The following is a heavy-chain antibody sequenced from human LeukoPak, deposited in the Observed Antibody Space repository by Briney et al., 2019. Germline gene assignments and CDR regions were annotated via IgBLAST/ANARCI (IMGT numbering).Heavy chain of an antibody. CDR1: GFTFSSYS. CDR3: ARDFDSSGWGTTDY. Sequence: GGSLRLSCAASGFTFSSYSINWVRRAPGKGLEWVSYITGSSSIIYYADSVKGRFTISRDNAKNSLYLQMNSLRAEDTAVYYCARDFDSSGWGTTDYWGQGTLVTVSS. D-gene: IGHD6-19*01. CDR2: ITGSSSII. V-gene: IGHV3-48*01. J-gene: IGHJ4*02.